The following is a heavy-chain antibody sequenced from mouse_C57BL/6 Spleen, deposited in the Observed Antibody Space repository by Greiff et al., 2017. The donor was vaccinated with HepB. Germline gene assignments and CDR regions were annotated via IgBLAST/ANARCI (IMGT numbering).Heavy chain of an antibody. CDR3: ARSESNYPFDY. J-gene: IGHJ2*01. Sequence: EVKLQQSGPVLVKPGASVKMSCKASGYTFTDYYMNWVKQSHGKSLEWIGVINPYNGGTSYNQKFKGKATLTVDKSSSTAYKELNSLTSEDSAVYYCARSESNYPFDYWGQGTTLTVSS. D-gene: IGHD2-5*01. CDR2: INPYNGGT. V-gene: IGHV1-19*01. CDR1: GYTFTDYY.